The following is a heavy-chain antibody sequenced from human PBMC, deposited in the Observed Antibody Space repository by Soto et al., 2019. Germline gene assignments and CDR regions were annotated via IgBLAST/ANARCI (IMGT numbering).Heavy chain of an antibody. Sequence: QVELAESGGGAVQPGRSLRLSCAASGFIFDSHGMHWVRQAPGKGLEWVAVIWNDGINKYYADTVKGRFTISRDNSNNTVFLHMSSLRPEDTSLYYCARVGGYNFGSPKFDYWGQGAQVTVSS. D-gene: IGHD5-12*01. CDR3: ARVGGYNFGSPKFDY. CDR2: IWNDGINK. CDR1: GFIFDSHG. J-gene: IGHJ4*02. V-gene: IGHV3-33*01.